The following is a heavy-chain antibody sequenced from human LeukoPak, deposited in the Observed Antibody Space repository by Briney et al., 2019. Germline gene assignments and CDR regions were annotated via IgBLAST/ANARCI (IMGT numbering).Heavy chain of an antibody. CDR2: IKQDGSEK. CDR3: ARARGDYIAFDI. D-gene: IGHD4-17*01. Sequence: GGSLRLSCADSGFTFSSYWMTWVRQAPGKGLEWVANIKQDGSEKYYVDSVKGRFSISRGNAKNSLYLQMNSLRAEDTAVYYCARARGDYIAFDIWGQGTMATVSS. CDR1: GFTFSSYW. V-gene: IGHV3-7*05. J-gene: IGHJ3*02.